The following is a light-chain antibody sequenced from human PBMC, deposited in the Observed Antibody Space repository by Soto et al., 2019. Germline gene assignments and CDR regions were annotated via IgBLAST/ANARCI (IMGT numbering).Light chain of an antibody. CDR1: QSVSKY. CDR3: QQRSRPPYA. J-gene: IGKJ2*01. Sequence: EIVLTQSPATLSLSPGERATLSCRASQSVSKYVAWYQQKPGQVPRLVIYDASIRATGIPARFSGSGSGTDFTLTISILEPEDFAVYYCQQRSRPPYAFGQGTKLEIK. V-gene: IGKV3-11*01. CDR2: DAS.